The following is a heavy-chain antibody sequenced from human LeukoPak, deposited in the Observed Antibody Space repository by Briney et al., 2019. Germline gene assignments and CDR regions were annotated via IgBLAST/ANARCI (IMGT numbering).Heavy chain of an antibody. V-gene: IGHV4-4*07. CDR2: IYASGST. CDR3: AGEFTY. Sequence: SETLSLTCTVSGGSISIYCWSWIRQPAGKGLEWIGRIYASGSTNYNPSLKSRVTMSIDTSKNQFSLRLSSVTAADTAMYYCAGEFTYWGQGTLVTVSS. J-gene: IGHJ4*02. CDR1: GGSISIYC.